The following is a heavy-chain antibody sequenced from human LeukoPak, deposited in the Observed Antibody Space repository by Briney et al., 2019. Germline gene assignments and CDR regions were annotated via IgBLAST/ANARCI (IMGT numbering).Heavy chain of an antibody. J-gene: IGHJ4*02. D-gene: IGHD5-18*01. CDR1: GGTFSSYA. CDR2: IIPIFGTA. Sequence: SVKVSCKASGGTFSSYAISWVRQAPGQGLEWMGRIIPIFGTANYAQKFQGRVTITTDESTSTAYMELNSLRSEDTAVYYCARGLVDTAMVIFDYWGQGTLVTVSS. CDR3: ARGLVDTAMVIFDY. V-gene: IGHV1-69*05.